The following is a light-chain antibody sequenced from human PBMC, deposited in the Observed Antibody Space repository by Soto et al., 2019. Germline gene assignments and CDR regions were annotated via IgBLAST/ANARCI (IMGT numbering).Light chain of an antibody. V-gene: IGLV2-23*02. CDR3: CSHAGSSTYVV. Sequence: QSVLTQAASVSGSPGQSITISCTGTSSDIGSYNPVSWYQQHPGKAPKLMISEVSKRPSGVSNRFSGSKSGNTASLTISGLQAEDEADYYCCSHAGSSTYVVFGGGTKLTVL. CDR1: SSDIGSYNP. CDR2: EVS. J-gene: IGLJ2*01.